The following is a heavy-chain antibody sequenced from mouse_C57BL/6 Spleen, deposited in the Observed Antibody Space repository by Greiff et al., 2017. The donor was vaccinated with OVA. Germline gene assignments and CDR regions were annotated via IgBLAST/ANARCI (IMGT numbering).Heavy chain of an antibody. Sequence: QVQLQQSGPELVKPGASVKLSCKASGYTFTSYDINWVKQRPIQGLEWIGNIDPSDSETHYNQKFKDKATLTVDKSSSTAYMQLSSLTSEDSAVYYCARRGGDGYYAMDYWGQGTSVTVSS. CDR1: GYTFTSYD. V-gene: IGHV1-52*01. J-gene: IGHJ4*01. CDR2: IDPSDSET. CDR3: ARRGGDGYYAMDY.